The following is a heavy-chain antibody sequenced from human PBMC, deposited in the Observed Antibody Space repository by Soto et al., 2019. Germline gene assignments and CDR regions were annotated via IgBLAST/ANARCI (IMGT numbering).Heavy chain of an antibody. CDR2: IWYDGSNK. CDR3: ARDRDSYGYFDY. CDR1: GFTFSSYG. J-gene: IGHJ4*02. V-gene: IGHV3-33*01. D-gene: IGHD5-18*01. Sequence: QVQLVESGGGVVQPGRSLRLYCAASGFTFSSYGMHWVRQAPGKGLEWVAVIWYDGSNKYYADSVKGRFTISRDNSKNTLYLQMNSLRAEDTAVYYCARDRDSYGYFDYWGQGTLVTVSS.